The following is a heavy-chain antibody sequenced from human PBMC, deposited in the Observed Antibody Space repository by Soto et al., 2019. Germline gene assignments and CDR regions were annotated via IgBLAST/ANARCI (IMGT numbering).Heavy chain of an antibody. CDR2: IKQDGSEK. D-gene: IGHD3-3*01. J-gene: IGHJ6*02. V-gene: IGHV3-7*01. Sequence: LRLSCAASGFTFSSYWMSWVRQAPGKGLEWVANIKQDGSEKYYVDSVKGRFTISRDNAKNSLYLQMNSLRAEDTAVYYCASTPTIFGVDPYYYGMDVWGQGTTVTVSS. CDR1: GFTFSSYW. CDR3: ASTPTIFGVDPYYYGMDV.